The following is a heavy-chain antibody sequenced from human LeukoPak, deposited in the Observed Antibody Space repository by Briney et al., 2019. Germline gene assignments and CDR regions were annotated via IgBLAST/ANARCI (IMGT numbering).Heavy chain of an antibody. CDR3: ARDIAVAATGGAFDY. V-gene: IGHV3-43*01. CDR1: GFTFDDYT. D-gene: IGHD2-15*01. CDR2: LTWNADRT. Sequence: GGSLRLSCAASGFTFDDYTMYWVRQPPGKGLEWVSLLTWNADRTYYAGSVKGRFTISRDNSKNSLYLQMNSLKIEDTALYYCARDIAVAATGGAFDYWGQGTLVTVSS. J-gene: IGHJ4*02.